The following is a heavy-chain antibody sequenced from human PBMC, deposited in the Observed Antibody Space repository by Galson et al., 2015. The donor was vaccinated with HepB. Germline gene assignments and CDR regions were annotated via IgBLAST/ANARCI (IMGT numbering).Heavy chain of an antibody. CDR3: ARDRGRSDYGYYYGMDV. J-gene: IGHJ6*02. CDR1: GFTFSYYT. V-gene: IGHV3-21*01. D-gene: IGHD4-17*01. CDR2: ISGSSTYI. Sequence: SLRLSCAASGFTFSYYTIDWVRQAPGKGLEWVSSISGSSTYIYYTDSVWGRFTVSRDNSNDSLYLQMYSLRVEGTAVYYCARDRGRSDYGYYYGMDVWGQGTTVTVSS.